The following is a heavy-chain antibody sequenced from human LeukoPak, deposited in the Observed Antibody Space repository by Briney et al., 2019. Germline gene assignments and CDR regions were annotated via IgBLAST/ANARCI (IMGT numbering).Heavy chain of an antibody. CDR2: VMPALNIA. CDR3: ARDRGTSAATELDY. V-gene: IGHV1-69*04. Sequence: SVKVSCKASGDTLSSYAISWVRQAPGQGLEWMGRVMPALNIADSAQKFQGRVTIIADKSTSTAYMELSSLTSEDTAVYYCARDRGTSAATELDYWGQGTLVTASS. CDR1: GDTLSSYA. J-gene: IGHJ4*02. D-gene: IGHD1-1*01.